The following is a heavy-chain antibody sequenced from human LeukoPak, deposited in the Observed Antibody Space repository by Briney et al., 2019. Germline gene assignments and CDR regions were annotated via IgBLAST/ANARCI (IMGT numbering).Heavy chain of an antibody. D-gene: IGHD2-21*02. CDR1: GGSVSGYY. V-gene: IGHV4-34*01. J-gene: IGHJ2*01. CDR2: INHSGST. CDR3: ARVRDIGVMTKYWYFDL. Sequence: SETLSLTCAVYGGSVSGYYCSWIRQPPGKGLEWKGAINHSGSTNYNPSLKSRVTISVDTSKNQFSLKLSSVTAADTAVYYCARVRDIGVMTKYWYFDLWGRGTLVTVSS.